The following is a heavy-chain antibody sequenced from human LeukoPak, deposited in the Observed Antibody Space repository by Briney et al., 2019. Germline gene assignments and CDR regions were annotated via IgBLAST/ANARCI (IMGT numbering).Heavy chain of an antibody. Sequence: GGSLRLSCSASGFDFNTCPMPWLRQAPGQGLEFVAAISAEGKDTYYADSVKGRFTISRDNSRNTLYLQMSCLRVEHTAVYYCVKERPFYDYWGQGALVTVSS. J-gene: IGHJ4*02. CDR2: ISAEGKDT. CDR3: VKERPFYDY. D-gene: IGHD2/OR15-2a*01. CDR1: GFDFNTCP. V-gene: IGHV3-64D*06.